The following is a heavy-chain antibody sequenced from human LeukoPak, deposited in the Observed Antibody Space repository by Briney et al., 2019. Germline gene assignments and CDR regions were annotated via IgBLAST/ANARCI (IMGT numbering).Heavy chain of an antibody. Sequence: SETLSLTCTVSGDSISTYYWSWIRQPPGKGLEWIGYIYYTGSTNYNPSLKSRVTISVDTSKNQFSLKLSSVTAADTAVYYCARDPLYCSGGSCYSTWFDPWGQGILVTVSS. D-gene: IGHD2-15*01. V-gene: IGHV4-59*08. CDR3: ARDPLYCSGGSCYSTWFDP. CDR1: GDSISTYY. J-gene: IGHJ5*02. CDR2: IYYTGST.